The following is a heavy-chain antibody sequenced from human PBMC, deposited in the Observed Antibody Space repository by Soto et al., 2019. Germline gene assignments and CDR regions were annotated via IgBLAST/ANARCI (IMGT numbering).Heavy chain of an antibody. J-gene: IGHJ5*02. V-gene: IGHV4-4*02. CDR3: ARGSSAAGGYWLDP. Sequence: VQLQESGPGLVKPSGTLSLTCAVSHGSITSSNWWTWVRQPPGKRLEWIGEIFHSGATNYNPSLESRATMSVDNSKNQFSLNLTSVAAADTAVYYCARGSSAAGGYWLDPWCQGTLVIVSS. CDR2: IFHSGAT. D-gene: IGHD2-2*01. CDR1: HGSITSSNW.